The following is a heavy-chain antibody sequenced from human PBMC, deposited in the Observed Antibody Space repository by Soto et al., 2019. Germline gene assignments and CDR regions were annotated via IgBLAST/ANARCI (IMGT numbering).Heavy chain of an antibody. D-gene: IGHD3-10*01. CDR2: IWYDGSNE. J-gene: IGHJ4*02. V-gene: IGHV3-33*01. CDR1: GFALSSFD. Sequence: QVQLAESGGGVVQSGRSLRLSCAASGFALSSFDMHWVRQAPGKGLERVAVIWYDGSNEYYADSVKGRFTISRDNSKNTLYLQMNSLRVEDTAVYYCARDALVRGVHHPDYWGQGTLVTVSS. CDR3: ARDALVRGVHHPDY.